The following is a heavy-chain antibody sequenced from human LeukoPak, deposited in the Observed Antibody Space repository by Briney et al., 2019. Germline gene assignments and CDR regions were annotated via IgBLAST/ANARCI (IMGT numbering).Heavy chain of an antibody. D-gene: IGHD1-1*01. CDR2: IYYSGST. CDR1: GGSVSSGSYY. J-gene: IGHJ4*02. V-gene: IGHV4-61*01. Sequence: KASETVSLTCTVSGGSVSSGSYYWSWIRQPPGKGLEWIGYIYYSGSTNYNPSLKSRVTISVDTSKNQFSLKLSSVTAADTAVYYCARESISRLERRSYYFDYWGQGTLVTVSS. CDR3: ARESISRLERRSYYFDY.